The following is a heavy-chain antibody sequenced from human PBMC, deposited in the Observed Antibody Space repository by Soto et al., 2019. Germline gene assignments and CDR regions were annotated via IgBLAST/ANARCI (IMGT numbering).Heavy chain of an antibody. D-gene: IGHD5-12*01. CDR2: INHSGST. CDR3: ATDSGSATTFDAFDI. Sequence: PSETLSLTCAVYGGSFSGYYWSWIRQPPGKGLEWIGEINHSGSTNYNPSLKSRVTISVDTSKNQFSLKLSSVTAADTAVYYCATDSGSATTFDAFDIWGQGTMVTVS. V-gene: IGHV4-34*01. J-gene: IGHJ3*02. CDR1: GGSFSGYY.